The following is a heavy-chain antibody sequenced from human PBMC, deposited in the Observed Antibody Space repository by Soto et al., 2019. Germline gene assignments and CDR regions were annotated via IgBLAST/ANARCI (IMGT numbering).Heavy chain of an antibody. CDR2: INNDGSDT. Sequence: GGSLRLSCAASGFTFSNAWMSWVRQAPGKGLVWVSRINNDGSDTSYADSVKGRFTISRDNAKNTLYLQMNTLRAEDTAVYYCARALYGGNYLGHWAQGTLVTDCS. V-gene: IGHV3-74*01. J-gene: IGHJ4*02. CDR1: GFTFSNAW. CDR3: ARALYGGNYLGH. D-gene: IGHD4-17*01.